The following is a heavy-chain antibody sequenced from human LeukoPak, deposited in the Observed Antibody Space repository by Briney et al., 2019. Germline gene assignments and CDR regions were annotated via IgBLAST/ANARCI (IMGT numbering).Heavy chain of an antibody. CDR1: GFTFSSYA. V-gene: IGHV3-23*01. D-gene: IGHD4-17*01. Sequence: GGSLRLSCAASGFTFSSYAMTWVRQAPGKGLEWVSSIRGGGGASYTDSVKGRFTMSRGNSKSTLYLQMNSLRAEDTAIYYCGRDPNGDYVGAFDFWGQGTLVTVSS. CDR3: GRDPNGDYVGAFDF. CDR2: IRGGGGA. J-gene: IGHJ3*01.